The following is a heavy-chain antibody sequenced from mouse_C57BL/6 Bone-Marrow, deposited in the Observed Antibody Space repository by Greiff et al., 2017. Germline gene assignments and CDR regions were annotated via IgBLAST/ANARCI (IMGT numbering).Heavy chain of an antibody. J-gene: IGHJ2*01. D-gene: IGHD3-2*02. Sequence: EVQLQQSGPELVKPGASVKISCKASGYTFTDYYMNWVKQSHGKSLEWIGYINPNNGGTSYTQQFKGKATLTVDKSSSTAYMELRSLTSEDSAVYYCARGEIDRSGYVEGYWGQGTTLTVSS. CDR3: ARGEIDRSGYVEGY. CDR1: GYTFTDYY. CDR2: INPNNGGT. V-gene: IGHV1-26*01.